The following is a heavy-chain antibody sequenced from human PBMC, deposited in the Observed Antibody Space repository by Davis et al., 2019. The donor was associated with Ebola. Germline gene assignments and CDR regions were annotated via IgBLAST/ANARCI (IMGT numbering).Heavy chain of an antibody. D-gene: IGHD6-6*01. CDR2: LSYDGSNK. V-gene: IGHV3-30-3*02. J-gene: IGHJ6*02. CDR3: AKDMGTQIAARPFDYYYYGMDV. Sequence: GESLKISCAASGLPFISYAMHWVRKAPGKGREWVAVLSYDGSNKYYADSVKGRFTISRDNAKNSLYLQMNSLRAEDTALYYCAKDMGTQIAARPFDYYYYGMDVWGQGTTVTVSS. CDR1: GLPFISYA.